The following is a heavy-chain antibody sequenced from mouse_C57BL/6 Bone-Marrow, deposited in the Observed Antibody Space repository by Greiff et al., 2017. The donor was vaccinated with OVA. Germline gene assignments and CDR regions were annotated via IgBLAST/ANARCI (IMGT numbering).Heavy chain of an antibody. Sequence: VQLQQPGAELVKPGASVKVSCKASGYTFTSYWMHWVKQRPGQGLEWIGRINPSDSDTNYNQKFKGKATLTVDKSSSTAYMQLSSLTSEDSAVYYCAILYGSSYRFAYWGQGTLVTVSA. V-gene: IGHV1-74*01. CDR2: INPSDSDT. CDR3: AILYGSSYRFAY. D-gene: IGHD1-1*01. J-gene: IGHJ3*01. CDR1: GYTFTSYW.